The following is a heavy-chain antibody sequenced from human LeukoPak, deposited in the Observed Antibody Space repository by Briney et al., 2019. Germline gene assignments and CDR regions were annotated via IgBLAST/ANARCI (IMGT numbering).Heavy chain of an antibody. V-gene: IGHV3-23*01. Sequence: PGGSLRLSWAAAGFAFSNYAVSWVRHAPGKVLEWGSGIRGSGVGTYYADSVKGRFTISRDNSKNTLYLQMNSLRAEDTAVYYCAKEGSGDTANGFDYWGQGTPVTVSS. CDR1: GFAFSNYA. CDR3: AKEGSGDTANGFDY. J-gene: IGHJ4*02. CDR2: IRGSGVGT. D-gene: IGHD5-18*01.